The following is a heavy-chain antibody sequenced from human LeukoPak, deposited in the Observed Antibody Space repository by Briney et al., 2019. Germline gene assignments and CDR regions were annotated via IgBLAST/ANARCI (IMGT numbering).Heavy chain of an antibody. Sequence: GGSLRLSCAASGFTFSNAWMSWVRQAPGKGLEWVGRIKSKTDGGTTDYAAPVKGRFTISRDDSKNTLSLQMNSLKTEDTAVYYCAKVKDPIGGSYYFDYWGQGTLVTVSS. V-gene: IGHV3-15*01. CDR3: AKVKDPIGGSYYFDY. CDR1: GFTFSNAW. J-gene: IGHJ4*02. CDR2: IKSKTDGGTT. D-gene: IGHD1-26*01.